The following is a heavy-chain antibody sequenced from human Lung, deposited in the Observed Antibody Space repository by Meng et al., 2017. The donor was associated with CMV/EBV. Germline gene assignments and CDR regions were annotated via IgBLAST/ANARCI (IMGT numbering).Heavy chain of an antibody. D-gene: IGHD1-1*01. V-gene: IGHV3-21*06. CDR1: GLSFNRHS. J-gene: IGHJ4*02. CDR3: ASWNDIDDYMYSFDY. Sequence: GEXXKISCAGSGLSFNRHSLNWVRQTPGKGLEWVSRISGTSDYTWYADSVKGRFTISRDNARSSLYLQMNSLRHEDTAVYYCASWNDIDDYMYSFDYWGQGVLVTVSS. CDR2: ISGTSDYT.